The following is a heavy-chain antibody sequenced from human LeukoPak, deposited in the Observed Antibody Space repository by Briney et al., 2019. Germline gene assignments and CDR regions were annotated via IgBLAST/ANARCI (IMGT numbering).Heavy chain of an antibody. D-gene: IGHD6-19*01. CDR3: ARSPGYSSGWGVP. V-gene: IGHV4-34*01. J-gene: IGHJ5*02. CDR1: GGSFSGYY. CDR2: INHSGST. Sequence: SETLSLTCAVYGGSFSGYYWSWIRQPPGRGLEWIGEINHSGSTNYNPSLKSRVTISVDTSKNQFSLKLSSVTAADTAVYYCARSPGYSSGWGVPWGQGTLVTVSS.